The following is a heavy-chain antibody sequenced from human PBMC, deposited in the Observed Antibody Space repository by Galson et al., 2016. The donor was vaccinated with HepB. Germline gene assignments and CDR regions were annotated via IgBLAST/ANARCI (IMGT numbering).Heavy chain of an antibody. CDR3: AKDGGYCSDATCYYRNS. CDR2: ISYSSGSDI. D-gene: IGHD2-15*01. Sequence: SLRLSCAASGFSFSDYSMNWVRQAPGKGLEWVSSISYSSGSDIYYADSVKGRFTISRDNSKNTLYLQLNSLRAEDTAVYYCAKDGGYCSDATCYYRNSWGQGTLVTVSS. V-gene: IGHV3-21*04. J-gene: IGHJ4*02. CDR1: GFSFSDYS.